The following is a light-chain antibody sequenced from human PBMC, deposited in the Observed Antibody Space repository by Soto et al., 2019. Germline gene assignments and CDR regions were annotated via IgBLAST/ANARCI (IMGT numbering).Light chain of an antibody. CDR3: SSYTSSNTYV. J-gene: IGLJ1*01. V-gene: IGLV2-14*01. CDR1: SSDVGGYNY. Sequence: QSVLTQPASVSGSPGQSITISCTGTSSDVGGYNYVSWYQHHPGKAPKLMIYDVSYRPSGVSNRFSGSKSGNTASLTISGLQAEDEADYYCSSYTSSNTYVFGPGTKVTVL. CDR2: DVS.